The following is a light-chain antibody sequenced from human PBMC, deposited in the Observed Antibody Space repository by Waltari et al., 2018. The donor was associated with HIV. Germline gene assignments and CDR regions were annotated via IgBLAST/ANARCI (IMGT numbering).Light chain of an antibody. CDR2: RND. Sequence: QSVMTQRPSVSGTPGQRVVMSCSGSKSNIGGNFVSWYQHFPGTAPKLLIYRNDQRPSGVPDRFSGSKSGTSAYLAISGLRAEDEADYYCATWDDRLSSRVFGGGTKLTVL. CDR3: ATWDDRLSSRV. V-gene: IGLV1-47*01. J-gene: IGLJ3*02. CDR1: KSNIGGNF.